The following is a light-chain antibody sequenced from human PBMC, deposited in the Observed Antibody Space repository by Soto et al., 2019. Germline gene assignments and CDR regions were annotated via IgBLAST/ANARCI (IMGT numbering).Light chain of an antibody. CDR3: QSYDSSPSGYV. CDR2: ANI. V-gene: IGLV2-11*01. CDR1: SIDVSTYTY. Sequence: QSALTQPRSVSGSPGQSVTISCTGTSIDVSTYTYVSWYQQHPGKAPKLLIFANINRPSGVPDRFSGSKSGTSASLAITGLRAEDGADYYCQSYDSSPSGYVFGTGTKVTVL. J-gene: IGLJ1*01.